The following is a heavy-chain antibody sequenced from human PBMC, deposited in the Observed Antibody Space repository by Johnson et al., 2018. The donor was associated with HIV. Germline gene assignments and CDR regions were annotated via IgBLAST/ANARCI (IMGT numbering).Heavy chain of an antibody. J-gene: IGHJ3*02. D-gene: IGHD1-26*01. CDR2: ISYDGSKI. CDR1: GFPFSNFA. CDR3: AKDLFTEREDDVFDI. Sequence: QMLLVESGGGVVQPGRTLRLSCAASGFPFSNFAMHWVRQAPGKGLEWVAIISYDGSKIFYADSVKGRFTISRDNSKNTLFLQMNTLRAEDTAIYYCAKDLFTEREDDVFDIWGQGTMVTVSS. V-gene: IGHV3-30*04.